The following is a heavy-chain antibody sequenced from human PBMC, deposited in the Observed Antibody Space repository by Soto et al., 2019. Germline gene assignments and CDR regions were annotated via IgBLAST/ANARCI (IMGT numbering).Heavy chain of an antibody. Sequence: QVQLVQSGAEVKKPGSSVKVSCKASGGTFSSYTINWVRQAPGQGLEWMGRIIPILAIANYAQKFQGRVTITADKSTSTDYMELSSLRSEDTAVYYCAREGDIVVVPAAMGFDYWGQGTLVTVSS. CDR3: AREGDIVVVPAAMGFDY. CDR2: IIPILAIA. CDR1: GGTFSSYT. J-gene: IGHJ4*02. D-gene: IGHD2-2*01. V-gene: IGHV1-69*08.